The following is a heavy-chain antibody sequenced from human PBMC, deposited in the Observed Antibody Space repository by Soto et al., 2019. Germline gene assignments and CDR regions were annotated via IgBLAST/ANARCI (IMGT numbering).Heavy chain of an antibody. CDR1: GFIFRSYS. CDR3: ARDQDIVVAPGAYGMDV. J-gene: IGHJ6*02. D-gene: IGHD2-2*01. Sequence: SLRLSCAASGFIFRSYSLNWVRQVPGKGLEWLSYISSSSRITYYADSVKGRFTVSRDNAKNSLYLQMNGLRDEDTAVYYCARDQDIVVAPGAYGMDVWGQGTTVTVSS. V-gene: IGHV3-48*02. CDR2: ISSSSRIT.